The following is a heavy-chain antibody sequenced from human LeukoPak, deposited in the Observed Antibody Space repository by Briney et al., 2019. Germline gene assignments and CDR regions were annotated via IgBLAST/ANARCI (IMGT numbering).Heavy chain of an antibody. J-gene: IGHJ4*02. CDR1: GFTFSSYS. Sequence: GGSLRLSCAASGFTFSSYSMNWVRQAPGKGLEWVSSISSSSSYIYYADSVKGRFTISRDNAKNSLYLQMNSLRAEDTAVYYCARDFRAMVNYFDYWGQGTLVTVSS. V-gene: IGHV3-21*01. D-gene: IGHD5-18*01. CDR2: ISSSSSYI. CDR3: ARDFRAMVNYFDY.